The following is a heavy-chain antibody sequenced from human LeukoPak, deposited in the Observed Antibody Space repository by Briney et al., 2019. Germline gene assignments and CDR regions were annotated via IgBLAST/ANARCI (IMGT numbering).Heavy chain of an antibody. V-gene: IGHV3-30*06. CDR2: ISYDGSNK. D-gene: IGHD3-16*02. Sequence: HPGGSLRLSCAASGLSFSSYGMHWVRQAPGKGLEWVAVISYDGSNKYYADSVKGRFTISRDNSKNTLYLQMNSLRAEDTAVYYCARDAREWGSYRYYYFDYWGQGTLVTVSS. J-gene: IGHJ4*02. CDR3: ARDAREWGSYRYYYFDY. CDR1: GLSFSSYG.